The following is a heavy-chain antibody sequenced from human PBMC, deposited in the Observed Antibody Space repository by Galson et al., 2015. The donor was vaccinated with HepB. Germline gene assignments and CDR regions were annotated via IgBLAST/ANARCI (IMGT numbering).Heavy chain of an antibody. J-gene: IGHJ6*03. CDR1: GYTFTSYD. Sequence: SVKVSCKASGYTFTSYDINWVRQATGQGPEWMGWMNPNSGNTGYAQKFQGRVTMTRNTSISTAYMELSSLRSEDTAVYYCARVYFEQDIVVVPAAITYYYYYYMDVWCKGTTVTVSS. D-gene: IGHD2-2*01. CDR3: ARVYFEQDIVVVPAAITYYYYYYMDV. V-gene: IGHV1-8*01. CDR2: MNPNSGNT.